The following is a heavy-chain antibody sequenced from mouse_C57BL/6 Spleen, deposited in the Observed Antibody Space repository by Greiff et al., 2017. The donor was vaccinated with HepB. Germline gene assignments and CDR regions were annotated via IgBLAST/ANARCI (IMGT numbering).Heavy chain of an antibody. V-gene: IGHV5-4*01. CDR3: ARDPYYYGSSWDFDV. Sequence: EVHLVESGGGLVKPGGSLKLSCAASGFTFSSYAMSWVRQTPEKRLEWVATISDGGSYTYYPDNVKGRFTISRDNAKNNLYLQMSHLKSEDTAMYYCARDPYYYGSSWDFDVWGTGTTVTVSS. J-gene: IGHJ1*03. CDR2: ISDGGSYT. D-gene: IGHD1-1*01. CDR1: GFTFSSYA.